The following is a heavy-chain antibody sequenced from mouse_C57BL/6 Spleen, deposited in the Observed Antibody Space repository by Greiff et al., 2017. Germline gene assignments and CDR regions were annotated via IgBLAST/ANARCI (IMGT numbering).Heavy chain of an antibody. D-gene: IGHD1-1*01. V-gene: IGHV5-17*01. CDR3: ARGSYYYGAMDY. CDR1: GFTFSDYG. CDR2: ISSGSSTI. J-gene: IGHJ4*01. Sequence: EVKLMESGGGLVKPGGSLKLSCAASGFTFSDYGMHWVRQAPEKGLEWVAYISSGSSTIYYADTVKGRFTISRDNAKNTLFLQMTSLRSEDTAMYYCARGSYYYGAMDYWGQGTSVTVSS.